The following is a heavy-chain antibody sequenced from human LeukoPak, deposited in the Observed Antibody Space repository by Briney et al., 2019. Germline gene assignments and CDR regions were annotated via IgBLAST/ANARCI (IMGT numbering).Heavy chain of an antibody. D-gene: IGHD6-19*01. CDR2: ISWVGVST. Sequence: PGGSLRLSCAASGFTFDDYTMHWVRQAPGKGLEWVSLISWVGVSTVYVDFVKGRCTISRDNSKNSLYLQMNSLRTEDTALYYCTKDCRSGSGWYDGRNWFDPWGQGTLVTVSS. J-gene: IGHJ5*02. CDR1: GFTFDDYT. V-gene: IGHV3-43*01. CDR3: TKDCRSGSGWYDGRNWFDP.